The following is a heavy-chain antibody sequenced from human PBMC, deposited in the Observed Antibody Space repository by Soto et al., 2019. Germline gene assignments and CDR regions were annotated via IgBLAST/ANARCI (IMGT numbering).Heavy chain of an antibody. V-gene: IGHV3-23*01. CDR2: ISGSGGST. CDR3: AKGHCSGGSCYRSPLDY. J-gene: IGHJ4*02. CDR1: GFTFSSYA. D-gene: IGHD2-15*01. Sequence: GGSLRLSCAASGFTFSSYAMTWVRQAPGKGLEWVSAISGSGGSTYYADSVKGRFTISRDNSKNTMYLQMNSLRAEDTAVYYCAKGHCSGGSCYRSPLDYWGREPWSPSPQ.